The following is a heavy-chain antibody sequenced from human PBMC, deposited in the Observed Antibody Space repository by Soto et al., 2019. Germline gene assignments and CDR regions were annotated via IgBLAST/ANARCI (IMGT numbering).Heavy chain of an antibody. D-gene: IGHD3-10*01. CDR1: GDSVSSNSAA. J-gene: IGHJ6*02. CDR2: TYYRSKWYN. Sequence: SPTLSLTCAISGDSVSSNSAAWNWIRQSPSRGLEWLGRTYYRSKWYNDYAVSVKSRITINPDTSKNQFSLQLNSVTPEDTAVYYCARAPGVTMVRGVIIPWAYYYYGMDVWGQGTTVTVSS. CDR3: ARAPGVTMVRGVIIPWAYYYYGMDV. V-gene: IGHV6-1*01.